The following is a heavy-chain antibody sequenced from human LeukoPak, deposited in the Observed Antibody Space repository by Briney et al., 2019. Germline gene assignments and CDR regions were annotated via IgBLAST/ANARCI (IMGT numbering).Heavy chain of an antibody. CDR3: ARYYYGSGSYENWFDP. CDR1: GGSISSYY. D-gene: IGHD3-10*01. Sequence: SETLSLTCTVSGGSISSYYWSWIRQPPGKGLEWIGYIYYSGSTNYNPSLKSRVTISVDTSKNQLSLKLSSVTAADTAVYYCARYYYGSGSYENWFDPWGQGTLVTVSS. J-gene: IGHJ5*02. V-gene: IGHV4-59*01. CDR2: IYYSGST.